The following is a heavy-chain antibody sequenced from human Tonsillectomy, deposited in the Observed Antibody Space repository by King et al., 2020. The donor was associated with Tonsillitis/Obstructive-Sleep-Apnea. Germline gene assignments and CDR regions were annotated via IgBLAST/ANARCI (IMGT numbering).Heavy chain of an antibody. CDR3: AKGTETPDYYYVLDG. CDR1: GFTFSSYA. J-gene: IGHJ6*02. V-gene: IGHV3-23*04. CDR2: ISASGGST. D-gene: IGHD1/OR15-1a*01. Sequence: VQLVESGGGLVQPGGSLRLSCAASGFTFSSYAMSWVRQAPGKGLEWVSAISASGGSTYDADSVKGRFTISRDNSKSTLFLQMNSLRAEDTAVYYCAKGTETPDYYYVLDGWGQGTTVTVSS.